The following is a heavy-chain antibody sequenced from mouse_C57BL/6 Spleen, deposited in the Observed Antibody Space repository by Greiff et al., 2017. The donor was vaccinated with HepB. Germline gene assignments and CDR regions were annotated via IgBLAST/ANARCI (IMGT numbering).Heavy chain of an antibody. J-gene: IGHJ2*01. V-gene: IGHV5-17*01. CDR2: ISSGSSTI. D-gene: IGHD1-1*01. Sequence: EVKVVESGGGLVKPGGSLKLSCAASGFTFSDYGMHWVRQAPEKGLEWVAYISSGSSTIYYADTVKGRFTISRDNAKNTLFLQMTSLRSEDTAMYYCARSSYGFDYWGQGTTLTVSS. CDR1: GFTFSDYG. CDR3: ARSSYGFDY.